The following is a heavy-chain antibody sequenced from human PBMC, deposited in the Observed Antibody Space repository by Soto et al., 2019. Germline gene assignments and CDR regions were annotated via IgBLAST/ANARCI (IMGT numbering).Heavy chain of an antibody. J-gene: IGHJ5*02. D-gene: IGHD6-19*01. Sequence: SETLSLTCTVSGGSISSSSYYWGWIRQPPGKGLEWIGSIYYSGSTYYNPSLKSRVTISVDTSKNQFSLKLSSVTAADTAVYYCARQGIAVAGTEGWFDPWGQGTLVTSPQ. CDR1: GGSISSSSYY. CDR3: ARQGIAVAGTEGWFDP. CDR2: IYYSGST. V-gene: IGHV4-39*01.